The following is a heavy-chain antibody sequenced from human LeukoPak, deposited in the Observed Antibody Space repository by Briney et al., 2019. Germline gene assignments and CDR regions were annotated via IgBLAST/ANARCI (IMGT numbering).Heavy chain of an antibody. Sequence: GGSLRLSCAASGFTFSSYGMHWVRQAPGKGLEWVALISYDGSNKFYADSVKGRFTISRDNSKNTLFLQMNSLRAEDSAVYYCATDREGDPSAYYLVGGQGTLITVSS. V-gene: IGHV3-30*03. D-gene: IGHD3-22*01. CDR1: GFTFSSYG. CDR2: ISYDGSNK. CDR3: ATDREGDPSAYYLV. J-gene: IGHJ4*02.